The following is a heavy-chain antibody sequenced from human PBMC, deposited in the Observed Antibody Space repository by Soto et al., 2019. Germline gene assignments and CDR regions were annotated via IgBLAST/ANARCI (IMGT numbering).Heavy chain of an antibody. CDR3: ASTYNWNYANAFDI. CDR1: GYTFTSYG. J-gene: IGHJ3*02. CDR2: ISAYNGNT. V-gene: IGHV1-18*04. Sequence: ASVKVSFKASGYTFTSYGISWLRQAPGQGLEWMGWISAYNGNTNYAQKLQGRVTMTTDTSTSTAYMELRSLRSDDTAVYYCASTYNWNYANAFDIWGQGTMVTVSS. D-gene: IGHD1-7*01.